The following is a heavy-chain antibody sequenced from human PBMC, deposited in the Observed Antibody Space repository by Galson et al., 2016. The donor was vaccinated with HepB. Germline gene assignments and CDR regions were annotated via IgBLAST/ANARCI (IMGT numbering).Heavy chain of an antibody. D-gene: IGHD3-22*01. V-gene: IGHV3-33*06. J-gene: IGHJ4*02. CDR2: IWYDGSES. CDR1: GFTFSSYA. CDR3: VKVRYYYDSSVRHFDY. Sequence: SLRLSCAASGFTFSSYAMHWVRQAPGKGLEWVAVIWYDGSESYYGDSVKGRFTISRDNSHNTLYLQMNSLRAEDTALYYCVKVRYYYDSSVRHFDYWGQGTLVTVSS.